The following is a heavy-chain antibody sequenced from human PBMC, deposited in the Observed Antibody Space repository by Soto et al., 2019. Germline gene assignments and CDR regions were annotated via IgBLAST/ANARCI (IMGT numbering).Heavy chain of an antibody. CDR3: ARGYSSSTCYPNWFDP. CDR2: IKQDGSEK. CDR1: RSTFSNYW. Sequence: HPGGSLRLSCAAPRSTFSNYWMSWVRQAPGKGLEWVANIKQDGSEKYYVDSVKGRFTISRDNAKNSLYLQMNSLRAEDTAVYYCARGYSSSTCYPNWFDPWGQGTLVTVS. J-gene: IGHJ5*02. D-gene: IGHD2-2*01. V-gene: IGHV3-7*01.